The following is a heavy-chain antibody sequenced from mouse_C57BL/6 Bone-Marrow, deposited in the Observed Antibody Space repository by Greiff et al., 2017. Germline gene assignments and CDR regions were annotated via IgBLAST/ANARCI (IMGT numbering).Heavy chain of an antibody. J-gene: IGHJ4*01. D-gene: IGHD1-1*01. CDR2: IDPSDSYT. CDR3: ARRVVAPMDY. Sequence: QVHVKQPGAELVRPGTSVKLSCKASGYTFTSYWMHWVKQRPGQGLEWIGVIDPSDSYTNYNQKFKGKATLTVDTSSSTAYMQLSSLTSEDSAVYYCARRVVAPMDYWGQGTSVTVSS. V-gene: IGHV1-59*01. CDR1: GYTFTSYW.